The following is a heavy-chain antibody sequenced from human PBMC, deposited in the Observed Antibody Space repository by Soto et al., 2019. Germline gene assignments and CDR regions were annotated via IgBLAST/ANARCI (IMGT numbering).Heavy chain of an antibody. V-gene: IGHV1-2*02. CDR1: GYPVTAYY. CDR3: ARGGGVGVAGSAAFDM. Sequence: QLHLVQSGAVVKKPGASVTVSCSASGYPVTAYYMHWVRQAPGRGLEWMGGLNPATGAAKYTQTFPGRVTMTRDTSTSTVFMELSGLTSEDTAVFYCARGGGVGVAGSAAFDMWGQGTLVTVSS. J-gene: IGHJ3*02. CDR2: LNPATGAA. D-gene: IGHD3-3*01.